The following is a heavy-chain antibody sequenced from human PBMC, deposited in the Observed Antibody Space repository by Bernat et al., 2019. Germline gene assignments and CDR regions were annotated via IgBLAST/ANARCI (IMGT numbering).Heavy chain of an antibody. CDR1: GYSFTSYW. CDR2: IYPGDSDT. D-gene: IGHD2-2*01. CDR3: ARRVYSSTSYDAFDI. V-gene: IGHV5-51*01. J-gene: IGHJ3*02. Sequence: EVQLVQSGAEVKKPGESLKISCKGSGYSFTSYWIGWVRQMPVKGLEWMGIIYPGDSDTRYSPSFQGQVTISADKSISTAYLQWSSLKASDTAMYYCARRVYSSTSYDAFDIWGQGTMVTVSS.